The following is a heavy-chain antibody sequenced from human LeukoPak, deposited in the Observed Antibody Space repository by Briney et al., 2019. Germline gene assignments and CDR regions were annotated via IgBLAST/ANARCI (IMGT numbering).Heavy chain of an antibody. CDR1: GFPFTLYN. J-gene: IGHJ4*02. D-gene: IGHD3-16*01. V-gene: IGHV3-48*04. Sequence: GGSLRLSCEVSGFPFTLYNMNWVRQAPGKGLEWLSFISSSTNTIYYADSVKGRFTISRDNAKNSLYLQMNGLGAEDTAVYYCARELNGYGYYFFDYWGPGTLVTVSS. CDR3: ARELNGYGYYFFDY. CDR2: ISSSTNTI.